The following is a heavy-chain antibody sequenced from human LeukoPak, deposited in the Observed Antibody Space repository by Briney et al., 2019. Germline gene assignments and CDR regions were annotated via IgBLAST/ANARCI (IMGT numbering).Heavy chain of an antibody. V-gene: IGHV1-2*04. CDR3: ARVPLPYSSSWYYFDY. Sequence: ASVKVSCKASGYTFTGYYMHWVRQAPGQGLEWMGWINPNSGGTNYAQKFQGWVTMTRDTSISTAYMELSRLRSDDTAVYYCARVPLPYSSSWYYFDYWGQGTLVTVSS. CDR2: INPNSGGT. J-gene: IGHJ4*02. D-gene: IGHD6-13*01. CDR1: GYTFTGYY.